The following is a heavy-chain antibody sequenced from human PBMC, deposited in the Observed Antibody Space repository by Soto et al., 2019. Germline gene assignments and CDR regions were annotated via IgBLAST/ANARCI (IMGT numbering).Heavy chain of an antibody. CDR1: GYTFTSYA. CDR3: ARVYPQYSSSWYWFDP. CDR2: INAGSGNT. V-gene: IGHV1-3*01. D-gene: IGHD6-13*01. Sequence: ASVKVSCKASGYTFTSYAMHWVRQAPGQRLEWMGWINAGSGNTKYSQKFQGRVTITRDTSASTAYMELSSLRSEDTAVYYCARVYPQYSSSWYWFDPWGQGTLVTVSS. J-gene: IGHJ5*02.